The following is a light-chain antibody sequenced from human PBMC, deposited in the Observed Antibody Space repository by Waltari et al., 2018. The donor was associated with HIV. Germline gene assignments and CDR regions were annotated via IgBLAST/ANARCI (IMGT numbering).Light chain of an antibody. J-gene: IGLJ3*02. CDR3: SSYAGRITWM. V-gene: IGLV3-25*02. CDR2: KDT. CDR1: TFSKFY. Sequence: SCELTKPPSVSLSPGQTAVMACSGHTFSKFYSFWYQQKPGQAPILLLYKDTERPSGVPDRFSGSKSGNTASLTVSGLQAEDEADYYCSSYAGRITWMFGGGTKLPVL.